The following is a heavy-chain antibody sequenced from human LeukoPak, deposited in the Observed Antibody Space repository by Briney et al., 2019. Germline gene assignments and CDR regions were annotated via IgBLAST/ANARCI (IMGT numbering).Heavy chain of an antibody. J-gene: IGHJ3*02. D-gene: IGHD1-26*01. Sequence: AGGSLRLSCAASGFTFTSYDMYWVRQAPGKGLEWVAFIRYDGSNQYYADSVKGRFTISRDNSKNTLYLQMNSLRAEDTAVYYCAKDVWRAMARGELPREGYAFDIWGQGTMVTVSS. V-gene: IGHV3-30*02. CDR1: GFTFTSYD. CDR3: AKDVWRAMARGELPREGYAFDI. CDR2: IRYDGSNQ.